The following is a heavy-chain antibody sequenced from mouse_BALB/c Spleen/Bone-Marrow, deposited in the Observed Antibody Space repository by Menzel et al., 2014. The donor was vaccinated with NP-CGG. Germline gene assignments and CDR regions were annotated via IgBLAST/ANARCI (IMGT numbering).Heavy chain of an antibody. Sequence: EVQLQQSGAELVKPGASVKLSCTASGFNIKDTYMHWVKQRPEQGLEWIGRIDPANGNTKYDPKFQSKATITADTSSNTAYLQLRSLTAEDTAIYYCASYVYRCYFRYWGRGTTLTVSS. CDR1: GFNIKDTY. J-gene: IGHJ2*01. V-gene: IGHV14-3*02. CDR2: IDPANGNT. CDR3: ASYVYRCYFRY.